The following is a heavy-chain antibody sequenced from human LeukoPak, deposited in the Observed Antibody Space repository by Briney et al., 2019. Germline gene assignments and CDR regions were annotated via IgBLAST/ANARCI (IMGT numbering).Heavy chain of an antibody. CDR2: ISSNGGST. CDR1: GFTFSRYA. V-gene: IGHV3-64D*06. Sequence: GGSLRLSCSASGFTFSRYAMHWVRHAPGKGLEYVSGISSNGGSTYYADSVKGRFTISRDNSKNTLYLQMSSLRAEDTAVYYCVKSGSYYNEPYHFDYWGQGTLVTVSS. CDR3: VKSGSYYNEPYHFDY. J-gene: IGHJ4*02. D-gene: IGHD3-10*01.